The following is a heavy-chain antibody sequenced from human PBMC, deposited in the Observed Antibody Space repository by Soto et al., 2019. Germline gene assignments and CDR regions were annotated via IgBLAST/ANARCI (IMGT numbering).Heavy chain of an antibody. V-gene: IGHV1-2*02. CDR3: ARVIRGAYYNSPLDT. Sequence: GPSLKVSCNASGYTFTGYFMHWVRQAPGQGLEWMGWINPYSGGADYAQSFQGRVTMTRDTSISTVYMELSRLRFDDTAVYYCARVIRGAYYNSPLDTWGQGTVVTVSS. J-gene: IGHJ5*02. CDR2: INPYSGGA. D-gene: IGHD3-10*01. CDR1: GYTFTGYF.